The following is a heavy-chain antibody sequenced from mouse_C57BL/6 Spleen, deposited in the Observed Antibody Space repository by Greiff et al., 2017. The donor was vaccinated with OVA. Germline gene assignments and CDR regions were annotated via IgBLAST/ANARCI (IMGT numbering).Heavy chain of an antibody. V-gene: IGHV1-52*01. CDR1: GYTFTSYW. CDR2: IDPSDSET. CDR3: ARLGFDY. D-gene: IGHD4-1*01. Sequence: VQLQQPGAELVRPGSSVKLSCKASGYTFTSYWMHWVKQRPIQGLEWIGNIDPSDSETHYTQKFKDKATLTVDKSSSTAYMQLSSLTSEDSAVYYCARLGFDYWGQGTTLTVSS. J-gene: IGHJ2*01.